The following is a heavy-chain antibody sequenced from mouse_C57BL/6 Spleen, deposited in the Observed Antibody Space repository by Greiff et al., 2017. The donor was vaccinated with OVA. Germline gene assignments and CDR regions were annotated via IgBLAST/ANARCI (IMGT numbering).Heavy chain of an antibody. D-gene: IGHD2-2*01. CDR2: IHPNSGST. J-gene: IGHJ4*01. V-gene: IGHV1-64*01. CDR1: GYTFTSYW. Sequence: QVQLQQPGAELVKPGASVKLSCKASGYTFTSYWMHWVKQRPGQGLEWIGMIHPNSGSTNYNEKFKSKATLTVDKSSSTAYMQLSSLTSEDSAVYYCARVPVTTGSYAMTTGVKEPQSPSPQ. CDR3: ARVPVTTGSYAMTT.